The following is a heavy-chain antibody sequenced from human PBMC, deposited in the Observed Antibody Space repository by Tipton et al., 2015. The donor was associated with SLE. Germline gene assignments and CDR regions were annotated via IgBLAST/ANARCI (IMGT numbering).Heavy chain of an antibody. J-gene: IGHJ4*02. V-gene: IGHV3-74*01. D-gene: IGHD3-3*02. CDR3: ARDISWNSPDY. Sequence: SLRLSCAASGFTLSNYWMNWVRQTPEKGLVWVSRIDGDGRTTNYADSVKGRFIISRDNAKNTLYLQMNSLRVEDTAVYYCARDISWNSPDYWGQGTLVSVSS. CDR1: GFTLSNYW. CDR2: IDGDGRTT.